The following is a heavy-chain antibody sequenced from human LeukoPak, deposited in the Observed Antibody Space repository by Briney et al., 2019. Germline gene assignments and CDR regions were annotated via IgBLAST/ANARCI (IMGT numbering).Heavy chain of an antibody. Sequence: SETLSLTCAVYGGSFSGYYWSWIRQPPGKGLEWIGEINHSGSTNYNPSLKSRVTISVDTSKNQFSLKLSSVTAADTAVYYCARGSITIFGVVIIRSWFDPWGQGTLVTVSS. CDR3: ARGSITIFGVVIIRSWFDP. V-gene: IGHV4-34*01. D-gene: IGHD3-3*01. CDR1: GGSFSGYY. J-gene: IGHJ5*02. CDR2: INHSGST.